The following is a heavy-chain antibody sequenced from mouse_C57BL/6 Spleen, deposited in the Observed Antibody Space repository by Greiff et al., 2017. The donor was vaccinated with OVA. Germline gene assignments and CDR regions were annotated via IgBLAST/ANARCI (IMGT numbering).Heavy chain of an antibody. D-gene: IGHD2-4*01. CDR1: GYTFTDYN. CDR3: ARLYDYDVWYFDV. V-gene: IGHV1-18*01. J-gene: IGHJ1*03. Sequence: EVQLQESGPELVKPGASVKIPCKASGYTFTDYNMDWVKHSHGKSLEWIGDINPNNGGTIYNQKFKGKATLTVDKSSSTAYMELRSLTSEDTAVYYCARLYDYDVWYFDVWGTGTTVTVSS. CDR2: INPNNGGT.